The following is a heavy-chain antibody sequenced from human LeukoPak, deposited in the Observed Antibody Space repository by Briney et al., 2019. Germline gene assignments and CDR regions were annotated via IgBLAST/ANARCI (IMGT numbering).Heavy chain of an antibody. D-gene: IGHD1-26*01. CDR2: ISYDGGNK. Sequence: GRSLRLSCAASGFTFSSYGMHWVRQAPGKGLEWVAVISYDGGNKYYADSVKGRFTISRDNSKNTLYLQMNSLRAEDTAVYYCAKVKVLWELLYWFDPWGQGTLVTVSS. CDR3: AKVKVLWELLYWFDP. V-gene: IGHV3-30*18. CDR1: GFTFSSYG. J-gene: IGHJ5*02.